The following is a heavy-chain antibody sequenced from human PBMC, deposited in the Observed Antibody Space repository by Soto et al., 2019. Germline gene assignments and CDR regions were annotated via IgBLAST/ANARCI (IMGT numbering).Heavy chain of an antibody. J-gene: IGHJ4*02. D-gene: IGHD3-22*01. CDR2: TSGSGDRT. Sequence: GSTKPSGRAAGNTSSNCRMRWVRQAPGKGLDWVSGTSGSGDRTYYADSAKGRFTISKDISRNSLSLQLDSLGVEDTAVYFCVKDDGGYPSTAPHWGQGTLVTVSS. V-gene: IGHV3-23*01. CDR3: VKDDGGYPSTAPH. CDR1: GNTSSNCR.